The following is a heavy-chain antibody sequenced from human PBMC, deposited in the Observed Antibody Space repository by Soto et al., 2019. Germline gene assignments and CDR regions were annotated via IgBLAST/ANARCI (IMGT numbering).Heavy chain of an antibody. J-gene: IGHJ4*02. CDR1: GFTFSDYY. Sequence: GGSLRLSCAASGFTFSDYYMSWIRQAPGKGLEWVSYISSSGSTIYYADSVKGRFTISRDNAKNSLYLQMNSMRAEETAVYYCANRIQRYFDWFPGYWGQGTLVTVSS. CDR2: ISSSGSTI. V-gene: IGHV3-11*01. CDR3: ANRIQRYFDWFPGY. D-gene: IGHD3-9*01.